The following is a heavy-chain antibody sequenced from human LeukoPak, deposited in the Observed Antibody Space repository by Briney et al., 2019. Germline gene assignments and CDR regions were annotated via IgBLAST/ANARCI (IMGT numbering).Heavy chain of an antibody. CDR1: GYSFTSYW. CDR2: IYPGDSDT. J-gene: IGHJ4*02. Sequence: GESLKISCKGSGYSFTSYWIGWVRQMPGKGLEWMGIIYPGDSDTRYSPSFQGQVTISADKSISTAYLQWSSLKASDTAMYCCARHSLDRAYGSGSYYNDYWGQGTLVTVSS. V-gene: IGHV5-51*01. D-gene: IGHD3-10*01. CDR3: ARHSLDRAYGSGSYYNDY.